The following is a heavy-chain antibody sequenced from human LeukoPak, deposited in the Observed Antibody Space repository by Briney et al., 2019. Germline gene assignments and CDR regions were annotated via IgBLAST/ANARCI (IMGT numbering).Heavy chain of an antibody. CDR1: GDSISNYY. CDR3: ARYRNEALFAFDI. D-gene: IGHD3-16*02. J-gene: IGHJ3*02. V-gene: IGHV4-59*01. CDR2: IYYSGST. Sequence: SETLSLTCTVSGDSISNYYWSWIRQPPGKGLEWIGYIYYSGSTNYNPALKSRVTISVDTSKNQFSLKQSSVTAADTAVYYCARYRNEALFAFDIWGQGTMVTVSS.